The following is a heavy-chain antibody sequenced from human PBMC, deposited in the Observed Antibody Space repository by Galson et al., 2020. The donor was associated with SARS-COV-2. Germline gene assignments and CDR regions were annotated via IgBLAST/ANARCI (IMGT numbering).Heavy chain of an antibody. Sequence: GESLKISCAASGFTFSSYGMHWVRQAPGKGLEWVAVISYDGSNKYYADSVKGRFTISRDNSKNTLYLQMNSLRAEDTAVYYCAILRGYFDWLLEPDAFDIWGQGTMVTVSS. CDR1: GFTFSSYG. J-gene: IGHJ3*02. CDR2: ISYDGSNK. D-gene: IGHD3-9*01. V-gene: IGHV3-30*03. CDR3: AILRGYFDWLLEPDAFDI.